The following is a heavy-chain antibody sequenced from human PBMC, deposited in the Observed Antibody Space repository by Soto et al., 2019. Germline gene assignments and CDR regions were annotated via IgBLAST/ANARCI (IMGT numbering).Heavy chain of an antibody. CDR3: ARKYSSSWYGDYYYYMDV. CDR2: IYYSGST. D-gene: IGHD6-13*01. J-gene: IGHJ6*03. V-gene: IGHV4-39*01. Sequence: SETLSLTCTVSGGSISSSSYYWGWIRQPPGKGLEWIGSIYYSGSTYYNPSLKSRVTISVDTSKNQFSLKLSSVTAADTAVYYCARKYSSSWYGDYYYYMDVWGKGTTVTVSS. CDR1: GGSISSSSYY.